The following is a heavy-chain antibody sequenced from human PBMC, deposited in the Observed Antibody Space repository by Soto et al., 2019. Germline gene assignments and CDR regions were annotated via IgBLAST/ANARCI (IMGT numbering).Heavy chain of an antibody. D-gene: IGHD6-6*01. CDR2: IIPIFGTA. CDR3: ARLAGLLESSSLHVWLDP. Sequence: SVKVSCKASGGTFSSYAISWVRQAPGQGLEWMGGIIPIFGTANYAQKFQGRVTITADESTSPAYMELSSLRSEDTAVYYCARLAGLLESSSLHVWLDPWGEGSLVTVAS. CDR1: GGTFSSYA. V-gene: IGHV1-69*13. J-gene: IGHJ5*02.